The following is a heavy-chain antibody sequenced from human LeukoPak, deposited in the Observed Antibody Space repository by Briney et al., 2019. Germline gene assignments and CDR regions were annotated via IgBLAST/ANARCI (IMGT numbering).Heavy chain of an antibody. CDR2: ISKDGSDK. V-gene: IGHV3-30-3*01. CDR3: ARDYWWNYDY. CDR1: GYTLTELS. D-gene: IGHD1-7*01. Sequence: SCKVSGYTLTELSMHWVRQAPGKGLEWVAVISKDGSDKYYPGSVRGRFTISRDNSKNTIYLQMDSLRAEDTAIYYCARDYWWNYDYWGQGTLVTVSS. J-gene: IGHJ4*02.